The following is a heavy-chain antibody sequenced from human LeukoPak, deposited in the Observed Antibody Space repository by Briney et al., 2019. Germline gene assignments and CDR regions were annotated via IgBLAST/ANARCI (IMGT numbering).Heavy chain of an antibody. CDR1: GYTFTSYY. V-gene: IGHV1-46*01. Sequence: ASVKVSCKASGYTFTSYYMHWVRQAPGQGLEWMGIINPSGGSTSYAQKFQGRVTMTRDTSTSTVYMELSSLRSEDTAVYYCARGAVLRFLEWLLYREDYYYYGMDVWGQGTTVTVSS. D-gene: IGHD3-3*01. J-gene: IGHJ6*02. CDR2: INPSGGST. CDR3: ARGAVLRFLEWLLYREDYYYYGMDV.